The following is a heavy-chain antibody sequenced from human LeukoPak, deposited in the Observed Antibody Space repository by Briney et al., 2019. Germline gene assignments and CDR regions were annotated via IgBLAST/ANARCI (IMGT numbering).Heavy chain of an antibody. CDR3: AKDRIAVAPNWFDP. CDR2: IRYDGRNK. D-gene: IGHD6-19*01. CDR1: GFTFSNYG. J-gene: IGHJ5*02. Sequence: PGGSLRLSCAASGFTFSNYGMHWVRQAPGKGLEWVSFIRYDGRNKYYADSVKGRFTISRDNSKNTLYLQMNSLRAEDTAVYYCAKDRIAVAPNWFDPWGQGTLVTVSS. V-gene: IGHV3-30*02.